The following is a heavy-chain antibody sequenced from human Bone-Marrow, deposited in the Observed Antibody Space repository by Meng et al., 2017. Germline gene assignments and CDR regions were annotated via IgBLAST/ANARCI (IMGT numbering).Heavy chain of an antibody. CDR3: ARVGPIVVVPAARQYYRYYGLDV. CDR2: IGSSGNPI. V-gene: IGHV3-48*03. J-gene: IGHJ6*02. D-gene: IGHD2-2*01. CDR1: GFSFNTYD. Sequence: LKISCTASGFSFNTYDMNWVRQVPGKGLEWVSYIGSSGNPIHYADSVKGRFTISRDDAKNSLFLQMNSLRAEDTALYYCARVGPIVVVPAARQYYRYYGLDVWGQGTSVTVSS.